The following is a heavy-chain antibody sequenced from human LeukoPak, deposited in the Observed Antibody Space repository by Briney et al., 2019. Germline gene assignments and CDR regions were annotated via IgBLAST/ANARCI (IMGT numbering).Heavy chain of an antibody. CDR1: GFTFDDYA. V-gene: IGHV3-9*01. CDR3: AKGARSSGYPAKQYFDY. Sequence: GGSLRLSCAASGFTFDDYAMHWVRQAPGKGLEWVSGISWNSGSIGYADSVKGRFTISRDNAKNSLYLQMNSLRAEDTAVYYCAKGARSSGYPAKQYFDYWGQGTLVTVSS. D-gene: IGHD3-22*01. J-gene: IGHJ4*02. CDR2: ISWNSGSI.